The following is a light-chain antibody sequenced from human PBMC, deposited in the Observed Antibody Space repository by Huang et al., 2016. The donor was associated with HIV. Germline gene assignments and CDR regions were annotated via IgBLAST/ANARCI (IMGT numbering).Light chain of an antibody. Sequence: DIVMTQSPDFLAVSLGERATISCKSSHSLLNSHNRKNYLAWYQQNPGQPPKLLIYWASVRESGGPDRFIGSGSGTDFTLTITSLQAEDVAVYFCQQYFFSPMTFGPGTKVDI. V-gene: IGKV4-1*01. CDR1: HSLLNSHNRKNY. CDR3: QQYFFSPMT. CDR2: WAS. J-gene: IGKJ3*01.